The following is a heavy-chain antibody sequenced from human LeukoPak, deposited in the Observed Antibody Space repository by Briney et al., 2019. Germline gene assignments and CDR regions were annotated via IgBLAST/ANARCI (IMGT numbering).Heavy chain of an antibody. D-gene: IGHD1-1*01. CDR2: ISMNVQTT. V-gene: IGHV3-64D*06. Sequence: GGSLRLSCSASGFTFTSHAMHWVRQAPGKGLQYVSGISMNVQTTYYAGSVKGRFTISRDSSKNTVYLQMNSLTAEDTAVYYCVREGLERRTNFDYWGQGTLVSVSS. CDR3: VREGLERRTNFDY. CDR1: GFTFTSHA. J-gene: IGHJ4*02.